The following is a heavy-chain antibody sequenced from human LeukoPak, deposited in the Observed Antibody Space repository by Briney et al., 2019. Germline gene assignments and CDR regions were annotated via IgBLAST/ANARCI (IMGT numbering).Heavy chain of an antibody. V-gene: IGHV4-34*01. J-gene: IGHJ4*02. CDR1: GGSFSGYY. CDR3: ARARNSGLFDY. Sequence: SETLSLTCAVYGGSFSGYYWSWIRQPPGKGLEWIGEINHSGSTNYNPSLKSRVTISVDTSKNQFSLRLSSVTAADTAVYYCARARNSGLFDYWGQGTLVTVSS. CDR2: INHSGST.